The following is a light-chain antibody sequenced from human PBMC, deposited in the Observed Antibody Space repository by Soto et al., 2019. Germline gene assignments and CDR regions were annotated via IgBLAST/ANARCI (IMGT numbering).Light chain of an antibody. CDR3: QQRSNWLT. CDR1: QSVSSY. Sequence: EIVLTQSPATLSLSPGERATLSCRASQSVSSYFAWYQQKPGQAPRLLIYDASNSATGIPARFSGSGSGTDFTLTISSLEPEDFAVYYWQQRSNWLTFGGGTKVEIK. J-gene: IGKJ4*01. CDR2: DAS. V-gene: IGKV3-11*01.